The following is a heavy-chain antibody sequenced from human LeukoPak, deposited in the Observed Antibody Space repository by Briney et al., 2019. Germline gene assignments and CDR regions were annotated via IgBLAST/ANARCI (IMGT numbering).Heavy chain of an antibody. Sequence: GGSLRLSCAASGFTFSNAWMSWVRQAPGKGLEWVGRIKSKTDGGTTDYAAPVKGRFTISRDDSKNTLYLQMNSLKTEDTAVYYCTTSSIPWWELRIWGQGTMVTVSS. D-gene: IGHD1-26*01. V-gene: IGHV3-15*01. CDR1: GFTFSNAW. J-gene: IGHJ3*02. CDR2: IKSKTDGGTT. CDR3: TTSSIPWWELRI.